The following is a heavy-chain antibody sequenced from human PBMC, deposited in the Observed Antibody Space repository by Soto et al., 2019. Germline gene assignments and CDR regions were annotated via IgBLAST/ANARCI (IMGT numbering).Heavy chain of an antibody. Sequence: GGSLRLSGAASGFTFSSSAMSWVRQAPGKGLEGVSSLRGSGGSTYDANSVKGRVTISRDKAKNTLHLQMNSLRAEDTGVSYCVSVAATVPAYWGQGTLVTVPS. CDR3: VSVAATVPAY. CDR1: GFTFSSSA. D-gene: IGHD2-15*01. CDR2: LRGSGGST. V-gene: IGHV3-23*01. J-gene: IGHJ4*02.